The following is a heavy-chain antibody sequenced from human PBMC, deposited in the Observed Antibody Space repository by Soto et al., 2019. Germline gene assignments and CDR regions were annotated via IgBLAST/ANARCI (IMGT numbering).Heavy chain of an antibody. Sequence: QIALQESGPTVVKPTQTLTLTCTFSGFSLTTTGVGVGWIRHAPGKALEWLAMVYWNDERRYSPSLKSGLTITQDTSKNQVVLTMTYMDPVDTATYFCAHYDSSGYFSHFDSWGQGTLVTVSS. CDR1: GFSLTTTGVG. J-gene: IGHJ4*02. CDR3: AHYDSSGYFSHFDS. D-gene: IGHD3-22*01. CDR2: VYWNDER. V-gene: IGHV2-5*01.